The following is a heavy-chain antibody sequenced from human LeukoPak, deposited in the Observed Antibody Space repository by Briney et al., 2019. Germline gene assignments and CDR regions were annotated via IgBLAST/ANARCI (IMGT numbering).Heavy chain of an antibody. CDR2: INRDGSST. J-gene: IGHJ4*02. D-gene: IGHD3-22*01. CDR3: ATDSSGYRSFDY. Sequence: GGSLRLSCAASGFTFSSHWMHWVRQVPGKGLVWVSRINRDGSSTNYADAVKGRFTISRDNAKNSLYLQMNSLRGEDTAVYYCATDSSGYRSFDYWGQGTLVTVSS. V-gene: IGHV3-74*01. CDR1: GFTFSSHW.